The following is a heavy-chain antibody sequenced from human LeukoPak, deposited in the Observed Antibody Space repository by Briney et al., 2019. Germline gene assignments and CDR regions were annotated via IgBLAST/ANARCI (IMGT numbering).Heavy chain of an antibody. CDR2: IYSGGST. D-gene: IGHD2-15*01. Sequence: PGGSLRLSCAASGFTVSSNYMSWVRQAPGKGLEWVSVIYSGGSTYYADSVKGRFTISRDNSKNTLYLQMNSLRAEDTAVYYCAREAMVVKEGDAFDIWGQGTMVTVSS. CDR1: GFTVSSNY. CDR3: AREAMVVKEGDAFDI. V-gene: IGHV3-53*01. J-gene: IGHJ3*02.